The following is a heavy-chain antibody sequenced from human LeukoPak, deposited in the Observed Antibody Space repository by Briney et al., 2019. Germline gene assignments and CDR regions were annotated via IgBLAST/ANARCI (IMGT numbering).Heavy chain of an antibody. V-gene: IGHV4-39*02. Sequence: SETLSLTCTVSGGSISSSSYYWGWIRQPPGTGLEWIGSIYYSGSTYYNPSLKSRVTISVDTSKNQFSLKLSSVTAADTAVYYCAREYYDSSGYYGHDDYWGQGTLVTVSS. CDR2: IYYSGST. CDR1: GGSISSSSYY. J-gene: IGHJ4*02. D-gene: IGHD3-22*01. CDR3: AREYYDSSGYYGHDDY.